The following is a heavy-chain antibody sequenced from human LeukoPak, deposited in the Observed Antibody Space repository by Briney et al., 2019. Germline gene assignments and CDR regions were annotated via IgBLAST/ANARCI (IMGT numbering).Heavy chain of an antibody. Sequence: SETLSLTCVVSGGSMNTYYWSWIRQPPGKGREWIGYVSYSGNTHYNASLKSRVTISVDTSKNQFSLKLTSLTAADTAVYYCVRGVVAATLFWFDPWGQGTLVTVSS. V-gene: IGHV4-59*01. CDR2: VSYSGNT. CDR1: GGSMNTYY. CDR3: VRGVVAATLFWFDP. J-gene: IGHJ5*02. D-gene: IGHD2-15*01.